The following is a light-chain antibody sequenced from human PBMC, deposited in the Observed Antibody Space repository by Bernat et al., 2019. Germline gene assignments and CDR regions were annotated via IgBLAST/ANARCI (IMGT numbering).Light chain of an antibody. CDR1: SSNIGNNA. Sequence: QSVLTQPPSVSEAPRQRVTISCSGSSSNIGNNAVNWYQQLPGKAPKLLIYYDDLLPSGVSDRFSGSKSGTSASLAISGLQSEDEADYYCAACDDSLNGRYVFGTGTKVTVL. J-gene: IGLJ1*01. CDR2: YDD. CDR3: AACDDSLNGRYV. V-gene: IGLV1-36*01.